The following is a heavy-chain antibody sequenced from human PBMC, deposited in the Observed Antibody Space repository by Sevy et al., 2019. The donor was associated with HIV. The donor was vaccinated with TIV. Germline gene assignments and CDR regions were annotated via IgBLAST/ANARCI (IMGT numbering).Heavy chain of an antibody. CDR3: ARGPHYYDGSGYYYFDY. V-gene: IGHV4-34*01. CDR2: INHSGGT. J-gene: IGHJ4*02. D-gene: IGHD3-22*01. Sequence: SETLSLTCAVYGGSFSGYYWSWIRQSPGKGLEWIGEINHSGGTNYNPSLESRVTISIDTSQNQFSLMLNSVTAADAAVFYCARGPHYYDGSGYYYFDYWGQGTLVTVSS. CDR1: GGSFSGYY.